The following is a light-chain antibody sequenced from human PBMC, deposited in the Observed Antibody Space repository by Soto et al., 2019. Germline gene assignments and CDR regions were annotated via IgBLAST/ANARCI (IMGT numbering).Light chain of an antibody. CDR3: QQSYSAPPWT. CDR1: QSISTY. V-gene: IGKV1-39*01. Sequence: DIQMTQSPSSLSASVGDRVTISCRASQSISTYLNWYQQKPGKAPRLLIHAASTVQTGVPPRFSGSGSGTDFTLTISSLRLDDIATYFCQQSYSAPPWTLGQGTKVDIK. CDR2: AAS. J-gene: IGKJ1*01.